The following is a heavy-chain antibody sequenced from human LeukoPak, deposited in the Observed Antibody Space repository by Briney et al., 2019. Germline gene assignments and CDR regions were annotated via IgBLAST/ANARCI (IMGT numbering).Heavy chain of an antibody. CDR1: GYTFTNYD. CDR2: MNPNSANT. J-gene: IGHJ4*02. D-gene: IGHD3/OR15-3a*01. Sequence: ASVKLSCKASGYTFTNYDINWVRQASGQGLEWMGGMNPNSANTGYALEFEGRVTITMNTSTSTAYMELSSLRSEDTAVYYCARGPTWTGGYYYFDYWGQGTLVTVSS. CDR3: ARGPTWTGGYYYFDY. V-gene: IGHV1-8*03.